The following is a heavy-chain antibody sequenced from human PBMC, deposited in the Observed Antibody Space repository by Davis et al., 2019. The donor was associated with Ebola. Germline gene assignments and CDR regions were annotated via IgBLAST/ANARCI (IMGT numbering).Heavy chain of an antibody. D-gene: IGHD1-14*01. Sequence: HTGGSLRLSCAASGFTFSSYWMHWVRHAPGKGLVWVSRINSDGGSTTYADFVKGRFTISRDNAKNTLYVQMNSLRAEDTAVYYCVRDGVPGTTNQPRGYYYYGMDVWGKGTMVTVSS. J-gene: IGHJ6*04. CDR2: INSDGGST. CDR3: VRDGVPGTTNQPRGYYYYGMDV. V-gene: IGHV3-74*03. CDR1: GFTFSSYW.